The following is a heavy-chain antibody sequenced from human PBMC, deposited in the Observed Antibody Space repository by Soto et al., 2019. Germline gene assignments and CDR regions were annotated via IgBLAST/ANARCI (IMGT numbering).Heavy chain of an antibody. Sequence: SETLSLTCTVSGGSISSGGYYWSWIRQHPGKGLEWIGYIYYSGSTYYNPSPKSRVTISVDTSKNQFSLKLSSVTAADTAVYYCARGGYDILTGYKGPDYWGQGTLVTVSS. D-gene: IGHD3-9*01. V-gene: IGHV4-31*03. J-gene: IGHJ4*02. CDR3: ARGGYDILTGYKGPDY. CDR2: IYYSGST. CDR1: GGSISSGGYY.